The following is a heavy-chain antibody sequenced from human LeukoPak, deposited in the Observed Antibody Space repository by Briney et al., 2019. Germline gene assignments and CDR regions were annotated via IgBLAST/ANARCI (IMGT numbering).Heavy chain of an antibody. CDR2: MNPNSGNT. CDR1: GYTFTSYD. J-gene: IGHJ5*02. V-gene: IGHV1-8*01. D-gene: IGHD6-13*01. CDR3: ARAPDSSRRGKRSWFDP. Sequence: ASVKVSCKASGYTFTSYDINWVRQATGQGLEWMGWMNPNSGNTGYAQKFQGRVTMTRNTSISTAYMELSSLRSEDTAVYYCARAPDSSRRGKRSWFDPWGQGTLVTVSS.